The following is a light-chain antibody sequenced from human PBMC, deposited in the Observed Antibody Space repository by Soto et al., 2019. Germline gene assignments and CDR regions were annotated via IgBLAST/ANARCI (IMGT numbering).Light chain of an antibody. CDR1: QSISSH. V-gene: IGKV1-9*01. CDR2: AAS. J-gene: IGKJ4*01. Sequence: DIQMTQSPSALSASVGDRVTITCRASQSISSHLAWYQQKPGKAPKVLIYAASTLESGIPSRFSGSGSGTDFTLTISSLQAEDFATYYCQQVKSFLPLTFGGGTKVDIK. CDR3: QQVKSFLPLT.